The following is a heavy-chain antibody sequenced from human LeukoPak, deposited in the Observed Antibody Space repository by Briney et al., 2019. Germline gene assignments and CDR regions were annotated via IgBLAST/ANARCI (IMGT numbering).Heavy chain of an antibody. CDR1: GGSISSYF. V-gene: IGHV4-4*07. J-gene: IGHJ6*03. CDR3: ARVALYYYSMEV. Sequence: SETLSLTRTVSGGSISSYFWSWIRQPAGKGLEWIGRIYTSGSTNYNPSLKSRVTMSVDTSKNQFSLKLSSVTAADTAVYYCARVALYYYSMEVWGKGTTVTVSS. CDR2: IYTSGST.